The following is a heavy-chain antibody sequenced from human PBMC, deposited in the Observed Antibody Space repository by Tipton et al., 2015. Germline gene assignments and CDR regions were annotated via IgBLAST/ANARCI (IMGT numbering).Heavy chain of an antibody. D-gene: IGHD3-10*01. V-gene: IGHV3-53*01. CDR1: GFPVRSKD. CDR3: ATHIWRPTRFQMVSGTHHYYSAMDI. J-gene: IGHJ6*02. Sequence: SLRLSCAASGFPVRSKDMSWVRQAPGKGLEWVSVLHTDGATNYADSVEGRFTISRDFSKNTLNLQMNSLRAEDTAVYYCATHIWRPTRFQMVSGTHHYYSAMDIWGQGTTVTVSS. CDR2: LHTDGAT.